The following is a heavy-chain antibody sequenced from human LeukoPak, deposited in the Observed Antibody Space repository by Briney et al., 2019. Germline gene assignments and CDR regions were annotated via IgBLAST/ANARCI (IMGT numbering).Heavy chain of an antibody. CDR2: TYYRSKWFN. Sequence: SQTLSLTCAVSGDSFSSSSAAWNWIRQSPSRGLEGLGRTYYRSKWFNDYAVSVKSRITINPDTSKNQFSLQLNSVTPEDTAVYYCARSTMFRGAMLAAFDIWGQGTMVTVSS. D-gene: IGHD3-10*01. CDR1: GDSFSSSSAA. V-gene: IGHV6-1*01. CDR3: ARSTMFRGAMLAAFDI. J-gene: IGHJ3*02.